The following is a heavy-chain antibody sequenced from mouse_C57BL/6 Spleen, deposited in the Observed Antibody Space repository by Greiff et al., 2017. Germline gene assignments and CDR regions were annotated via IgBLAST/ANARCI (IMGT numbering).Heavy chain of an antibody. CDR2: IDPSDSET. V-gene: IGHV1-52*01. D-gene: IGHD1-1*01. J-gene: IGHJ2*01. CDR3: ARKESSYFDY. CDR1: GYTFTSYW. Sequence: QVQLQQPGAELVRPGSSVQLSCKASGYTFTSYWMHWVKQRPIQGLEWIGNIDPSDSETHYNQKFKDKATLTVDKSSSTAYMQLSSLTSEDSAVYYCARKESSYFDYWGQGTTLTVSS.